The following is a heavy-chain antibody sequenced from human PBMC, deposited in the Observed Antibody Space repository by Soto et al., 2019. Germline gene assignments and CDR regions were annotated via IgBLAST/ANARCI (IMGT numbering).Heavy chain of an antibody. CDR3: ARGDHYESRGYNNAFDV. J-gene: IGHJ3*01. D-gene: IGHD1-1*01. CDR2: INPSDDST. Sequence: GASVKGSCKASGDSFSSYYMHWVRHATGQGLRWMGIINPSDDSTTYAQNFQGRLTMTRDTSTRTVYMELSSLRSEDTAVYYCARGDHYESRGYNNAFDVWGQGTMVTVSS. V-gene: IGHV1-46*01. CDR1: GDSFSSYY.